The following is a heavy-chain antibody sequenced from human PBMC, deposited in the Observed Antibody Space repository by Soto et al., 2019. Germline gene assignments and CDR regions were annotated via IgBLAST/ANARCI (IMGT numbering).Heavy chain of an antibody. CDR3: ARASMYDTSGDPPWFAP. V-gene: IGHV4-31*01. CDR1: VASISSGGYY. J-gene: IGHJ5*02. CDR2: IYYSGST. D-gene: IGHD3-22*01. Sequence: QVQLQESGPGLVKPSQTLSLTCTVSVASISSGGYYWSWIRQHPGEVLEWIGYIYYSGSTSYNPPRKCPATITEDTSQNQFSLKLSSVTDADTAVYYCARASMYDTSGDPPWFAPWGEGTLVTVAS.